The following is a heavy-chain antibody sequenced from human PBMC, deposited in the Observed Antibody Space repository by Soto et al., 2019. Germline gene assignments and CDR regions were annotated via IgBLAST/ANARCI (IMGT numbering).Heavy chain of an antibody. CDR1: GGTFGSYA. J-gene: IGHJ4*02. V-gene: IGHV1-69*13. CDR2: IIPIFGTA. CDR3: AREERYSYGLLPFDF. D-gene: IGHD5-18*01. Sequence: GASVKVSCKASGGTFGSYAISWVRQAPGQGLEWMGGIIPIFGTANYAQKFQGRVTITADESTSTAYMELSSLRSEDTAVYYCAREERYSYGLLPFDFWGQGTLVTVSS.